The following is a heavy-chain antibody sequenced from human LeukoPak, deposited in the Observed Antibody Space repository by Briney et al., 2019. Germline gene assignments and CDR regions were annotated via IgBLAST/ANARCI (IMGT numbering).Heavy chain of an antibody. V-gene: IGHV3-48*01. CDR3: ARDGAYCGGDCYSNDAFDI. CDR1: GFTFSSYS. Sequence: GGSLRLSCAASGFTFSSYSMNWVRQAPGKGLEWVSYISSSSTIYYADSVKGRFTISRDNAKNSLYLQMNSLRAEDTAVYYCARDGAYCGGDCYSNDAFDIWGQGTMVTVSS. D-gene: IGHD2-21*02. J-gene: IGHJ3*02. CDR2: ISSSSTI.